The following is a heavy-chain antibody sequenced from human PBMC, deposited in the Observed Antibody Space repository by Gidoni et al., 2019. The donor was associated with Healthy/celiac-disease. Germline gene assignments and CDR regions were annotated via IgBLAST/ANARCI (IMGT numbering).Heavy chain of an antibody. V-gene: IGHV4-59*01. CDR3: ARLGSLWSMGT. D-gene: IGHD2-8*01. CDR1: GGSISSYY. J-gene: IGHJ5*02. CDR2: IYYSGST. Sequence: QVQLQESGPGLVKPSETLSLTCTVSGGSISSYYWSWIRQPPGKGLEWIGYIYYSGSTNYNPSLKSRVTISVDTSKNQFSLKLSSVTAADTAVYYCARLGSLWSMGTWGQGTLVTVSS.